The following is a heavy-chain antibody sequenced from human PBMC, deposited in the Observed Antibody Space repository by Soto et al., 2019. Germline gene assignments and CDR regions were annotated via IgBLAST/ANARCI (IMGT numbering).Heavy chain of an antibody. Sequence: SETLSLACAVSGGSISGGGYSWSWIREPRGRGLEWIGYIYHSGSTYYNPSLKSRVTISVDRSKNQFSLKLSSVTAADTAVYYCAREPPTAGGLDYWGQGTLVPVST. CDR2: IYHSGST. CDR1: GGSISGGGYS. CDR3: AREPPTAGGLDY. D-gene: IGHD1-26*01. V-gene: IGHV4-30-2*01. J-gene: IGHJ4*02.